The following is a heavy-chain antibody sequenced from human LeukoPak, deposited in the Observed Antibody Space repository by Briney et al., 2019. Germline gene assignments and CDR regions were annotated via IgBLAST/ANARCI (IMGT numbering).Heavy chain of an antibody. Sequence: ASVKVSYKASGYSFTACGLSWVRQAAGQGLEWMGWISTANGVTKYAQKFQGRVTMTTDTSTTTAYMELRSLRSDDTALYYCARDYSCMWRNWFGPWGQGTLVTVSS. D-gene: IGHD2-2*01. J-gene: IGHJ5*02. CDR2: ISTANGVT. CDR1: GYSFTACG. CDR3: ARDYSCMWRNWFGP. V-gene: IGHV1-18*01.